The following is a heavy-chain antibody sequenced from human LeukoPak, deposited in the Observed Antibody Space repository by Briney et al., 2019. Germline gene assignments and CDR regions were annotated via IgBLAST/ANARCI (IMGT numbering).Heavy chain of an antibody. CDR2: VYYSGST. CDR3: ARFIAAAGMRFDY. CDR1: GGSVRSGSYY. J-gene: IGHJ4*02. Sequence: SETLSLTCTVSGGSVRSGSYYWSWVRQPPGKRLEWMGYVYYSGSTNYNPSLKSRVTTSVDTSKNQFSLKLSSVTAADTAVYYCARFIAAAGMRFDYWGQGTLVTVSS. V-gene: IGHV4-61*01. D-gene: IGHD6-13*01.